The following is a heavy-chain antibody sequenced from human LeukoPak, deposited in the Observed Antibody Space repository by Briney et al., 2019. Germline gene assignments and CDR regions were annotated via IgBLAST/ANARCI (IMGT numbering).Heavy chain of an antibody. J-gene: IGHJ4*02. D-gene: IGHD3-10*01. CDR3: ARDYYGSGTYYKDY. V-gene: IGHV1-2*02. CDR2: INGNSGGT. Sequence: ASVKVSCKASGYTFSGYYRHWVRQAPGQGLEWMGWINGNSGGTNYAQRFQGRVTMTRDTSISTAYMELSRLTSDDTAVYYCARDYYGSGTYYKDYWGQGTLVTVSS. CDR1: GYTFSGYY.